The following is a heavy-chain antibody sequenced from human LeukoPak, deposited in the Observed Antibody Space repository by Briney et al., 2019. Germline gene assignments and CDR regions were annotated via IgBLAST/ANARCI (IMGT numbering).Heavy chain of an antibody. CDR1: GFTFSSYS. Sequence: GGSLRLSCAASGFTFSSYSMNWVRQAPGKGLEWVSSISSSSSYIYYADSVKGRFTISRDNAKNSLYLQMNSLRAEDTAVYYCARDPNYGGNSVLDYWGQGTLVTVSS. D-gene: IGHD4-23*01. V-gene: IGHV3-21*01. CDR2: ISSSSSYI. J-gene: IGHJ4*02. CDR3: ARDPNYGGNSVLDY.